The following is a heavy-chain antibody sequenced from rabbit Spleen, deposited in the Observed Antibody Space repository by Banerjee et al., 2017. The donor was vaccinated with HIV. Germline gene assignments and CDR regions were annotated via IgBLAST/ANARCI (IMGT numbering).Heavy chain of an antibody. V-gene: IGHV1S7*01. CDR3: ARDLTDAIGWNFGW. Sequence: HLKESGGGLVQPGGSLKLSCKASGFTLSSYYMNWVRQAPGKGLEWIGYIDPVFGITFYASWVNGRFSISRENAQNTVFLQMTSLTAADTATYFCARDLTDAIGWNFGWWGPGTLVTVS. CDR1: GFTLSSYY. D-gene: IGHD4-1*01. J-gene: IGHJ4*01. CDR2: IDPVFGIT.